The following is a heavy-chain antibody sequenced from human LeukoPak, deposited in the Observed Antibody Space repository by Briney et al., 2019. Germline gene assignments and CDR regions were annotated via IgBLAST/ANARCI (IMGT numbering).Heavy chain of an antibody. J-gene: IGHJ4*02. D-gene: IGHD5/OR15-5a*01. CDR3: ARGPTLYDGFFDY. CDR1: GGSISSYY. V-gene: IGHV4-59*01. Sequence: SETLSLTCTVSGGSISSYYWSWIRQPPGKGPEWIGYIYYSGSTNYNPSLKSRVTISVDTSKNQFSLKLSSVTAADTAVYYCARGPTLYDGFFDYWGQGTLVTVSS. CDR2: IYYSGST.